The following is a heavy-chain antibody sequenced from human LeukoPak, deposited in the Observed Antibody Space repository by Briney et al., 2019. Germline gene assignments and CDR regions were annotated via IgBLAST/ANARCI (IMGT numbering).Heavy chain of an antibody. D-gene: IGHD6-19*01. CDR3: ARGSGWYFY. V-gene: IGHV4-59*01. J-gene: IGHJ4*02. CDR2: IYYSGST. Sequence: SETLSLTCTVPVGSIRSYDGSCMRQPPGRGLEGFGYIYYSGSTNYIPSLKSRVTISVDTSKNQFSLKLSSVTAADTAVYYCARGSGWYFYWGQGTLVTVSS. CDR1: VGSIRSYD.